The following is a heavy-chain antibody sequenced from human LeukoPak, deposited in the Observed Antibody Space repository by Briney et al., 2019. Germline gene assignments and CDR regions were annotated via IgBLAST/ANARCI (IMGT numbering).Heavy chain of an antibody. CDR1: GFTFSSYA. D-gene: IGHD2/OR15-2a*01. CDR2: ISGSGGST. Sequence: PGGSLRLSCAASGFTFSSYAMSWVRQAPGKGLEWVSAISGSGGSTYYADSVKGRFTISRDNSKNTVYLQMNSLRAEDTAVYYCARDWMGSTRLAGDYWGQGTLVTVSS. CDR3: ARDWMGSTRLAGDY. J-gene: IGHJ4*02. V-gene: IGHV3-23*01.